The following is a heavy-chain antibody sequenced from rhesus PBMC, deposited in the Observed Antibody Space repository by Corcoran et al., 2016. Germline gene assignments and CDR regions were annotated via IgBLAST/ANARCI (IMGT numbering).Heavy chain of an antibody. J-gene: IGHJ4*01. V-gene: IGHV4-93*01. CDR2: IYGSGGST. CDR3: ARAPGMAAATQY. Sequence: QLQLQESGPGLVKPSETLSLTCAVSGGSISSSNWWSWIRQSPGTGLEWIVGIYGSGGSTEDTPSLKSRVTSSKDTSKNQFSLKLSSVTAADTAVYYCARAPGMAAATQYWGQGVLVTVSS. CDR1: GGSISSSNW. D-gene: IGHD6-25*01.